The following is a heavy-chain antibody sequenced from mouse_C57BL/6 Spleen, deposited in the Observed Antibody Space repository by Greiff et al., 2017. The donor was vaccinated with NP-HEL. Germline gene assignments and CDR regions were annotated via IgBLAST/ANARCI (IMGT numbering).Heavy chain of an antibody. V-gene: IGHV1-82*01. CDR3: ARSRDGNSYDWYFDV. D-gene: IGHD1-1*01. CDR1: GYAFSSSW. J-gene: IGHJ1*03. CDR2: IYPGDGDT. Sequence: QVQLQQSGPELVKPGASVKISCKASGYAFSSSWMNWVKQRPGKGLEWIGRIYPGDGDTNYNGKFKGKATLTADKSSSTAYMQLSSLTSEDSAVYFCARSRDGNSYDWYFDVWGKGTTVTVSS.